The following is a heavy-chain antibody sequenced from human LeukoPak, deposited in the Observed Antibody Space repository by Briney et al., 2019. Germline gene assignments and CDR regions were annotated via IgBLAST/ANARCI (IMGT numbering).Heavy chain of an antibody. CDR3: ARDDYDGLT. Sequence: PGGSLRLSCAASGFTFSSYSMNWVRQAPGKGLEWVSYISSSSSTIYYADSVKGRFTISRDSGKNSLFLQMNSLRAEDTAVYYCARDDYDGLTWGQGTLVTVSS. V-gene: IGHV3-48*01. CDR1: GFTFSSYS. J-gene: IGHJ5*02. D-gene: IGHD3-22*01. CDR2: ISSSSSTI.